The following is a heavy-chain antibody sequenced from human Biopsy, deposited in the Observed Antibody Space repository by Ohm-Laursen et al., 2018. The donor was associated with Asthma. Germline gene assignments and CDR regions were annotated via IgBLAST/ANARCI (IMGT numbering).Heavy chain of an antibody. CDR1: GSTFADYG. D-gene: IGHD6-19*01. J-gene: IGHJ4*02. CDR2: INWNGGST. CDR3: GRDMGGFGSGWFPVEF. V-gene: IGHV3-20*01. Sequence: SLRLSCAATGSTFADYGMSWGRQAPGKGLDCVSGINWNGGSTGYADSVKGRFTISRDNAKNSLYLQMNSLRAEDTALYHCGRDMGGFGSGWFPVEFWGQGTLVTVSS.